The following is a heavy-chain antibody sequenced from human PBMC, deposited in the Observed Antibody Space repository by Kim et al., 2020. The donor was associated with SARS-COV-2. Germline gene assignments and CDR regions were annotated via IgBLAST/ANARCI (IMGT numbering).Heavy chain of an antibody. CDR3: AKPRYCGSTNCYHYFDY. CDR1: GFTFSSYA. Sequence: GGSLRLSCAASGFTFSSYAMSWVRQAPGKGLEWVSAISISGGRTVYADSVKGRFSISRDNSKNTLYLQMNSLRADDTALYYCAKPRYCGSTNCYHYFDYWGQGALVTVSS. CDR2: ISISGGRT. D-gene: IGHD2-2*01. V-gene: IGHV3-23*01. J-gene: IGHJ4*02.